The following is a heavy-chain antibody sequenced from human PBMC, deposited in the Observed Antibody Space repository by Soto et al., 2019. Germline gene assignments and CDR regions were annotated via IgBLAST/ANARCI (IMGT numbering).Heavy chain of an antibody. V-gene: IGHV3-48*01. D-gene: IGHD3-10*01. CDR2: ISSSSSTI. CDR1: GVTFSSYS. J-gene: IGHJ4*02. CDR3: ARDTTTLLWFGEPYYFDY. Sequence: PAGSLRLACAASGVTFSSYSMTWVRQAPGKGLEWVSYISSSSSTIYYADSVKGRFTISRDNAKNSLYLQMNSLRAEDTAVYYCARDTTTLLWFGEPYYFDYWGQGTLVTVSS.